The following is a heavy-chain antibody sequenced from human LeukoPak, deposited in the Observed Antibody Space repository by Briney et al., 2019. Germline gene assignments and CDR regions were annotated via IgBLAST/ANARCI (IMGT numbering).Heavy chain of an antibody. D-gene: IGHD2-2*02. J-gene: IGHJ6*03. Sequence: SETLSLTCTVSGGSISSYYWSWIRQPPGKGLEWIGYIYHSGSTNCNPSLKSRVTISVDTSKNQFSLKLSSVTAADTAVYYCARTGYCSSASCYTASRPYYYYYMDVWGKGTTVTVSS. V-gene: IGHV4-59*01. CDR3: ARTGYCSSASCYTASRPYYYYYMDV. CDR1: GGSISSYY. CDR2: IYHSGST.